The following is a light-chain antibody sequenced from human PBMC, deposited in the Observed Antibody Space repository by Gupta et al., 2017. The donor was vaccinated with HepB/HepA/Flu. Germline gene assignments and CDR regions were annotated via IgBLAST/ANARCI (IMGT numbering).Light chain of an antibody. Sequence: DIVMTQSPSTLSASVGDRVAITCRASQSIGSWLAWYQQRPGKAPTLLIYKASTGESGVPSRFSDSGSGTEFTLTINSLQSEDFATYYGKKENSFSRTFGQGTXVEI. V-gene: IGKV1-5*03. CDR3: KKENSFSRT. CDR1: QSIGSW. CDR2: KAS. J-gene: IGKJ1*01.